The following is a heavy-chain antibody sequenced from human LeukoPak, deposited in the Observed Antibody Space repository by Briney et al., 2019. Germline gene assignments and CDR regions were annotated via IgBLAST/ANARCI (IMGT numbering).Heavy chain of an antibody. Sequence: GGSLRLSCAASGFTVSSNYMNWVRQAPGKGLEWVSSISPSSSYIYYADSVKGRFTISRDNAKNSLYLEMNSLRAEDTAVYYCARDPDYYDSSPDAFDIWGQGTVVTVSS. CDR1: GFTVSSNY. D-gene: IGHD3-22*01. V-gene: IGHV3-21*01. J-gene: IGHJ3*02. CDR3: ARDPDYYDSSPDAFDI. CDR2: ISPSSSYI.